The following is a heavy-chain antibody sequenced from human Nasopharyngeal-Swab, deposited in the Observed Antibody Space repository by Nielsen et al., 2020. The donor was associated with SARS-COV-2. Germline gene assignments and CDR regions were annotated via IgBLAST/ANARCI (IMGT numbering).Heavy chain of an antibody. CDR1: GFTLSNYW. Sequence: ESPKISCAASGFTLSNYWIHWGRQTPGNGLLWGTSINTDVSRTSNVDSVKGRFPTSRDNAKNTVCLQMNSLRGEDTAVYYCSRVDVHDAFDMWGQGTMVTVSS. CDR3: SRVDVHDAFDM. CDR2: INTDVSRT. D-gene: IGHD3-16*01. V-gene: IGHV3-74*01. J-gene: IGHJ3*02.